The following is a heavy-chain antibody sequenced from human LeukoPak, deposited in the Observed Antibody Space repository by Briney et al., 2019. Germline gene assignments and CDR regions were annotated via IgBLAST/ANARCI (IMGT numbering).Heavy chain of an antibody. Sequence: GGSLRLSCAASGFTFSSYSMNWVRQAPGKGLEWVSSISSSSSYIYYADSVKGRFTISRDNAKNSLYLQMNSLRAEDTAVYYCARGVGARSFVDYWGQGTLVTVSS. CDR1: GFTFSSYS. V-gene: IGHV3-21*01. CDR3: ARGVGARSFVDY. CDR2: ISSSSSYI. J-gene: IGHJ4*02. D-gene: IGHD1-26*01.